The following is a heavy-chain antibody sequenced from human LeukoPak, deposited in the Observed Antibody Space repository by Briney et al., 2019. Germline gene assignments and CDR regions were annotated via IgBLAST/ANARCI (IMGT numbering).Heavy chain of an antibody. CDR2: IYYSGAT. CDR1: GGSISSSSYY. D-gene: IGHD2-2*01. V-gene: IGHV4-39*01. J-gene: IGHJ4*02. CDR3: ARIVPAATTHDY. Sequence: PSETLSLTCTVSGGSISSSSYYWGWIRQPPGKELEWIGTIYYSGATYYNPSLKSRVIISVDTSKNQFSLKLSSVTAADTAVYYCARIVPAATTHDYWGQGTLVTVSS.